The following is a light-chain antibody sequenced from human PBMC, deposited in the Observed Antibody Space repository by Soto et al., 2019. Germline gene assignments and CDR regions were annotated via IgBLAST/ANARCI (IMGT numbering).Light chain of an antibody. CDR1: SSDVGGYNY. Sequence: QSALTQPASVSGSPGQSITISCTGTSSDVGGYNYVSWYQQHPGKAPKLMIYDVSNRPSGVSNRFPGSKSVNTASLTISGLQAEDEADYYCSSYTSSSTVIFGGGTKLTVL. CDR3: SSYTSSSTVI. V-gene: IGLV2-14*03. CDR2: DVS. J-gene: IGLJ2*01.